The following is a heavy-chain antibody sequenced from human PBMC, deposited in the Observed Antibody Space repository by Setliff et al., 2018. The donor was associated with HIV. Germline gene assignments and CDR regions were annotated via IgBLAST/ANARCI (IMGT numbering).Heavy chain of an antibody. CDR1: GFTLSEVS. J-gene: IGHJ4*02. CDR3: ATDGAGGWLRPLPDF. Sequence: ASVKVSCKVFGFTLSEVSIHWVRQGPGKGLEWMVYFDREDGETVYAQKFQGRVTMTEDTSADTAYMELTSLRSEDTAVYYCATDGAGGWLRPLPDFWGRGTLVTVSS. V-gene: IGHV1-24*01. CDR2: FDREDGET. D-gene: IGHD6-19*01.